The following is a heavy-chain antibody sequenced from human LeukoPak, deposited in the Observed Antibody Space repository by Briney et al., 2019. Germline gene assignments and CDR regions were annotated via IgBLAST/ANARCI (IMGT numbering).Heavy chain of an antibody. CDR2: ISSSSSYI. CDR1: GFTFSSYS. D-gene: IGHD6-19*01. J-gene: IGHJ4*02. Sequence: GGSLRLSCAASGFTFSSYSMNWVRLAPGKGLEWVSSISSSSSYIYYADSVKGRFTISRDNAKNSLYLQMNSLRAEDTAVYYCARDSGYSSGWYYFDYWGQGTLVTVSS. CDR3: ARDSGYSSGWYYFDY. V-gene: IGHV3-21*01.